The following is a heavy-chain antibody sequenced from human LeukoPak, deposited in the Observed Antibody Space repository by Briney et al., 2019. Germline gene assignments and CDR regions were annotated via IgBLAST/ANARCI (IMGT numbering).Heavy chain of an antibody. CDR3: ARHEKPYQLLWYDAFDI. CDR1: GFTFSDYY. CDR2: ISSSGSTI. J-gene: IGHJ3*02. D-gene: IGHD2-2*01. Sequence: PGGSLRLSCAASGFTFSDYYMSWIRQAPGKGLEWVSYISSSGSTIYYADSVKGRFTISRDNAKNSLYLQMNSLRAEDTAVYYCARHEKPYQLLWYDAFDIWGQGTMVTVSS. V-gene: IGHV3-11*01.